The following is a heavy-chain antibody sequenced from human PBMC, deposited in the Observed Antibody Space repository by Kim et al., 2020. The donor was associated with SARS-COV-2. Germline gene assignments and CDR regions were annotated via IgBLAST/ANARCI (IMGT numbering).Heavy chain of an antibody. CDR3: ASSIAVAGYYYYGMDV. V-gene: IGHV1-24*01. CDR2: FDPEDGET. J-gene: IGHJ6*02. D-gene: IGHD6-19*01. CDR1: GYTLTELS. Sequence: ASVKVSCKVSGYTLTELSMHWVRQAPGKGLEWMGGFDPEDGETIYAQKFQGRVTMTEDTSTDTAYMELSSLRSEDTAVYYCASSIAVAGYYYYGMDVWGQGTTVTVSS.